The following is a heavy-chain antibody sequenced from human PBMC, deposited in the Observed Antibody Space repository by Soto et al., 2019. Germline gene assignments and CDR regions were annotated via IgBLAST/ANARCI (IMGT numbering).Heavy chain of an antibody. D-gene: IGHD3-3*01. CDR2: IIPIFGTA. J-gene: IGHJ6*02. CDR3: AISYDLWRGYKPRFRLV. CDR1: GGTFSSYA. V-gene: IGHV1-69*01. Sequence: QVQLVQSGAEVKKPGSSVKVSCKASGGTFSSYAISWVRQAPGQGLDWMGGIIPIFGTANYAQKFQGRVSITADECTRTAYMALCSLRSEDTAVYYCAISYDLWRGYKPRFRLVCGQGTTVTVSS.